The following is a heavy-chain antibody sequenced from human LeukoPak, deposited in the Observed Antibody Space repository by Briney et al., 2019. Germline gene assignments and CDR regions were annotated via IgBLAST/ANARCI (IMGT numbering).Heavy chain of an antibody. Sequence: GASVKVSCKASGYTFRNYYMHWVRQALGQGLEWMGIINPTDDSTSYEQKFQGRVSMTRDMSTSTVYMELSSLRSEDTAVYYCARAPNRSMIVVVITPIDYWGQGTLVTVSS. CDR2: INPTDDST. CDR3: ARAPNRSMIVVVITPIDY. CDR1: GYTFRNYY. V-gene: IGHV1-46*01. D-gene: IGHD3-22*01. J-gene: IGHJ4*02.